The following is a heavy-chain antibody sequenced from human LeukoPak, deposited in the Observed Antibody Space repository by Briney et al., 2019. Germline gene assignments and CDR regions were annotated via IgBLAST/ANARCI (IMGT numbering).Heavy chain of an antibody. J-gene: IGHJ3*02. Sequence: GGSLRLSCAASGFTFSTYSMNWVRQAPGKGLEWLSSISSSGTKIYYADSVKGRFTISRDNARNSVYMQMNSLRAEDTGAYYCARERSLGLRGVFDIWGQATMVTVSS. CDR3: ARERSLGLRGVFDI. CDR2: ISSSGTKI. V-gene: IGHV3-21*01. D-gene: IGHD3-16*01. CDR1: GFTFSTYS.